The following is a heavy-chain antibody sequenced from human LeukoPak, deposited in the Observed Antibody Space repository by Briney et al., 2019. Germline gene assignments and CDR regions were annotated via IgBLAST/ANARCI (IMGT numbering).Heavy chain of an antibody. CDR2: TFYTSKWNN. J-gene: IGHJ4*02. CDR1: GDSVSSNSAS. D-gene: IGHD3-22*01. V-gene: IGHV6-1*01. CDR3: ARRRYYDYTGFFDY. Sequence: SQTLSLTCAISGDSVSSNSASWNWFRQSPSRGLEWLGRTFYTSKWNNDYAVSVKSRITINPDTSKNHFSLQLNSVTPEDTAVYYCARRRYYDYTGFFDYWGRGTLVTVSS.